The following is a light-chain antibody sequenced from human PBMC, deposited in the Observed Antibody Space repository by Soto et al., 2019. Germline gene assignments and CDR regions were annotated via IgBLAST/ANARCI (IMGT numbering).Light chain of an antibody. CDR3: SSYTSSTTIPWV. V-gene: IGLV2-14*01. CDR1: SSDVGGYNY. Sequence: QSVLTQPASVSGSPGQSITISCTGTSSDVGGYNYVSWYRQHPGKAPKLMIYDVNNRPSGVSNRFSGSKSGNTASLTISGLQAEDEADYYCSSYTSSTTIPWVFGGGTKVTVL. J-gene: IGLJ3*02. CDR2: DVN.